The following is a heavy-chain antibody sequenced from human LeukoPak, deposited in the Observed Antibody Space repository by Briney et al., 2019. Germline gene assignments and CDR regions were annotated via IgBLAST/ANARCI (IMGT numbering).Heavy chain of an antibody. V-gene: IGHV3-23*01. CDR1: GFTFSSYA. Sequence: GGSLRLSCAATGFTFSSYAMSWVRQAPGKGLEWVSAISGSGGSTYYADSVKGRFTISRDNSKNTLYLQMNSLRAEDTAVYYCAKVEVGYDSSGYSYFDYWGQGTLVTVSS. CDR3: AKVEVGYDSSGYSYFDY. J-gene: IGHJ4*02. CDR2: ISGSGGST. D-gene: IGHD3-22*01.